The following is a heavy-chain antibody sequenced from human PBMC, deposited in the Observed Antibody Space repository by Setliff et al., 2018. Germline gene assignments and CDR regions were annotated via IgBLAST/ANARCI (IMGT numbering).Heavy chain of an antibody. D-gene: IGHD1-26*01. CDR2: IYYSGNN. CDR1: GGSISSGGYY. Sequence: PSETLSLTCTVSGGSISSGGYYWSWIRQHQGKGLEWIGYIYYSGNNYYNPSLKSRVTISVDTSKTQFSLKSTSVTAAAAAVYYCANSAYLRELDDWGPGTLVTVSS. J-gene: IGHJ1*01. CDR3: ANSAYLRELDD. V-gene: IGHV4-31*03.